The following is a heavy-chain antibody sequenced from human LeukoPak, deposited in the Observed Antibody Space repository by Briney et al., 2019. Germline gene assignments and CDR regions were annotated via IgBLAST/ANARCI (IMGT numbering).Heavy chain of an antibody. CDR2: VKSKTDGGTT. CDR1: GFSLSDAW. J-gene: IGHJ4*02. CDR3: TTDPYYYDSSSLGY. Sequence: GGSLRLSCTASGFSLSDAWMSWVRQVPGKGLEWVGRVKSKTDGGTTDYAAPVKGRFTISRDDSKNTLYLQMNSLKTEDTAVYYCTTDPYYYDSSSLGYWGQGTLVTVSS. D-gene: IGHD3-22*01. V-gene: IGHV3-15*01.